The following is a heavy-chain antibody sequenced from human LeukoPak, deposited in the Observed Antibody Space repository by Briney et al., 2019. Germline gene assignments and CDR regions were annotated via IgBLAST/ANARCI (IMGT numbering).Heavy chain of an antibody. CDR2: IYPGDSDT. CDR3: ARFRLQAAMVEYYFDY. D-gene: IGHD5-18*01. Sequence: GESLKISCKGSGYSFTSYWIGWVRQMPGKGLEWMGIIYPGDSDTRYGPSFQGQVTISADKSISTAYLQWSSLKASDTAMYYCARFRLQAAMVEYYFDYWGQGTLVTVSS. V-gene: IGHV5-51*01. J-gene: IGHJ4*02. CDR1: GYSFTSYW.